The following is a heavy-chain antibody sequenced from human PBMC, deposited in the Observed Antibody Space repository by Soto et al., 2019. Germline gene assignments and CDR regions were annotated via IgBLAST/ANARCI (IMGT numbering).Heavy chain of an antibody. CDR3: ARDLKKYNWNDVAYFDY. Sequence: QVQLVQSGAEVKKPGASVKVSCKASGYTFTSYGISWVRQAPGQGLEWMGWISAYNGNTNYAQKLQGRVTMTTDTPTSTAYMELRSLRTDDTAVYYCARDLKKYNWNDVAYFDYWGQGTLVTVSS. D-gene: IGHD1-20*01. J-gene: IGHJ4*02. CDR2: ISAYNGNT. CDR1: GYTFTSYG. V-gene: IGHV1-18*01.